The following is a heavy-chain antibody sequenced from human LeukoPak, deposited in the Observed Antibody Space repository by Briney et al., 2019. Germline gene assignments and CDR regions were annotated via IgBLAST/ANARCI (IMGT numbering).Heavy chain of an antibody. V-gene: IGHV3-21*01. J-gene: IGHJ1*01. CDR3: ARDFTTVTTAYFQH. CDR2: ISSSSSYI. D-gene: IGHD4-17*01. CDR1: GFTFSSYS. Sequence: PGGSLRLSCAASGFTFSSYSMNWVRQAQGKGLEWVSSISSSSSYIYYADSVKGRFTIFRDNAKNSLYLQMNSLRAEDTAMYYCARDFTTVTTAYFQHWGQGTLVTVSS.